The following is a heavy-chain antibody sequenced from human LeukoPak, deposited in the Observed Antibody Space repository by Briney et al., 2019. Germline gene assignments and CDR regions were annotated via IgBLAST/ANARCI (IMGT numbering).Heavy chain of an antibody. V-gene: IGHV1-2*06. D-gene: IGHD3-22*01. CDR1: GYTFTGYY. Sequence: ASVKVSCTASGYTFTGYYMHWVRQAPRQGHEWMGRINPNSGGTNYAQKFQGRVTMTRETSISTDYMELSRLRSDDTAVYYCARYYYDSSVYFDYWGQGTLVTVSS. CDR3: ARYYYDSSVYFDY. CDR2: INPNSGGT. J-gene: IGHJ4*02.